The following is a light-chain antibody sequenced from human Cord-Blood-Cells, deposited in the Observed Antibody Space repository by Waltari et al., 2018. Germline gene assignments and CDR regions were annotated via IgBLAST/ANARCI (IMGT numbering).Light chain of an antibody. J-gene: IGKJ1*01. CDR2: AAS. CDR1: QSISSY. Sequence: DIQMTQSPSSLSASVGDRVTITCRASQSISSYLNWYQQKPGKAPKFLIYAASSLQSGVPSRFSGSGSGTDFTLTISSLQPEDFATYYCQQSYSTPKFGQGTKVEIK. V-gene: IGKV1-39*01. CDR3: QQSYSTPK.